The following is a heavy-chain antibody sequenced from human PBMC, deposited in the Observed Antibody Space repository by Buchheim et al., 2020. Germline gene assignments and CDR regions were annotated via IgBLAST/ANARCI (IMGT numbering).Heavy chain of an antibody. CDR2: IYYSGST. Sequence: QVQLQESGPGLVKPSQTLSLTCTVSGGSISSGGYYWTWIRQRPGKGLEWIGYIYYSGSTHYNPSLRGRVTISVDTSKNQFSLKLSSVTAADTAVYYCARDSYPEVGPIGGLDSWGQGTL. CDR1: GGSISSGGYY. V-gene: IGHV4-31*03. J-gene: IGHJ4*02. CDR3: ARDSYPEVGPIGGLDS. D-gene: IGHD1-26*01.